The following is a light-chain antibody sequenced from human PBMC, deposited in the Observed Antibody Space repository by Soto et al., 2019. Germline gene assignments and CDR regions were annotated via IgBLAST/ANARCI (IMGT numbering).Light chain of an antibody. Sequence: PGERATPTCRTSQRVSSNYLAWYQQKPGLAPRLLIYGASNRATGIPDRFSGSGSGTDFTLTISRLEPEDFALFFCQHYDGSLWTFGQGTKVDI. CDR3: QHYDGSLWT. CDR2: GAS. CDR1: QRVSSNY. V-gene: IGKV3-20*01. J-gene: IGKJ1*01.